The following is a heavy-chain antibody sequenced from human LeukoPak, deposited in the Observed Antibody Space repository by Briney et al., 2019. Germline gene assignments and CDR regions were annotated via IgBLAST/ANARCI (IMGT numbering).Heavy chain of an antibody. J-gene: IGHJ4*02. CDR2: ISYDGSNK. CDR3: ARDLRSGYDFVDY. D-gene: IGHD5-12*01. CDR1: GFAFSSYA. Sequence: GRSLRLSCAASGFAFSSYAVHWVRQAPGKGLEWVAVISYDGSNKFYADSVKGRFTISRDNSKNTLYLQMNSLRTEDTAVYYCARDLRSGYDFVDYWGQGTLVTVSS. V-gene: IGHV3-30*04.